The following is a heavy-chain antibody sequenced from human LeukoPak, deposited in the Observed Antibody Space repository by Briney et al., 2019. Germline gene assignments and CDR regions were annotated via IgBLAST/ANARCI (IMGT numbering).Heavy chain of an antibody. D-gene: IGHD2-8*02. CDR3: ARTGGLDF. J-gene: IGHJ4*02. Sequence: GGSLRLSCAASGFTFSSYAMHWVRQAPGKGLEWVAVISYDGSNKYYADSVKGRFTVSRDNAKNELYLQMNSLGAEDTAVYYCARTGGLDFWGQGTLVTVSS. CDR2: ISYDGSNK. V-gene: IGHV3-30-3*01. CDR1: GFTFSSYA.